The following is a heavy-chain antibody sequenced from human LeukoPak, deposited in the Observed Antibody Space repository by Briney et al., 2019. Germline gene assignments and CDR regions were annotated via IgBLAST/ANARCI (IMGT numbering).Heavy chain of an antibody. V-gene: IGHV1-2*02. CDR3: ARDLNIVVVTAIPD. J-gene: IGHJ4*02. D-gene: IGHD2-21*02. CDR1: GYTFTGYY. CDR2: INPNSGGT. Sequence: GASVKVSCKASGYTFTGYYMHCVRQAPGQGLEWMGWINPNSGGTNYAQKFQGRVTMTRDTSISTAYMELSRLRSDDTAVYYCARDLNIVVVTAIPDWGQGTLVTVSS.